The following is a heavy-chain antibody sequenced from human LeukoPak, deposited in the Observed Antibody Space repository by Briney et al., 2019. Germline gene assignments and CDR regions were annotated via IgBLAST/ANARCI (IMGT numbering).Heavy chain of an antibody. CDR3: ARRTFDGDYFDY. D-gene: IGHD3-16*01. Sequence: GGSLRLSCAASGFTFSSYAMHWVRQAPGKGLEWVAVISYDGSNKYYADSVKGRFTISRDNSKNTLYLQMNSLRAEDTALYYCARRTFDGDYFDYWGQGTLVTVSS. CDR1: GFTFSSYA. CDR2: ISYDGSNK. V-gene: IGHV3-30*04. J-gene: IGHJ4*02.